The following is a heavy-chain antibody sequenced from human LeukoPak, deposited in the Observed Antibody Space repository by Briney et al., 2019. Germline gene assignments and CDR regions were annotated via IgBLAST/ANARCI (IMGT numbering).Heavy chain of an antibody. V-gene: IGHV4-4*07. CDR2: IDTSGST. J-gene: IGHJ5*02. CDR1: GGSIDNYY. D-gene: IGHD5-18*01. Sequence: PSETLSLTCTVSGGSIDNYYLSWVRQPAGKGLEWIGRIDTSGSTIYNPSLKSRVTMSVDTSKNQFSLKLSSVTAADTAVYYCARAILDTAMVITTNWFDPWGQGTLVTVSS. CDR3: ARAILDTAMVITTNWFDP.